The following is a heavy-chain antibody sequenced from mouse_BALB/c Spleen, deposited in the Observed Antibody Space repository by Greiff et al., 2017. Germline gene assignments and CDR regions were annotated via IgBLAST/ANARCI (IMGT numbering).Heavy chain of an antibody. Sequence: QVQLQQSGAELVRPGASVTLSCKASGYTFTDYEMHWVKQTPVHGLEWIGAIDPETGGTAYNQKFKGKATLTADKSSSTAYMELRSLTSEDSAVYYCTRERRYDGAMDYWGQGTSVTVSS. D-gene: IGHD2-14*01. CDR3: TRERRYDGAMDY. J-gene: IGHJ4*01. V-gene: IGHV1-15*01. CDR1: GYTFTDYE. CDR2: IDPETGGT.